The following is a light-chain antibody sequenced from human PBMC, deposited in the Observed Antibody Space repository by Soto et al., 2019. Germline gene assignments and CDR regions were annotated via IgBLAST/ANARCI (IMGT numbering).Light chain of an antibody. CDR2: GAS. Sequence: EIVMTQSPATLSVSPGERATLSCRASQSVSSNLAWYQQKPGQAPRLLIYGASTRATGIPARFSGSGSGTEFTLTISSLQPEDFAVYYCQQYNNWPRTFGQGTKVDTK. CDR3: QQYNNWPRT. V-gene: IGKV3-15*01. J-gene: IGKJ1*01. CDR1: QSVSSN.